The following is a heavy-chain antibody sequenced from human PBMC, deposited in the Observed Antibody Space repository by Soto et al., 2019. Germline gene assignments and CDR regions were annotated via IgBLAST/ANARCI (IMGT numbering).Heavy chain of an antibody. D-gene: IGHD2-2*01. CDR2: ISAYNGNT. CDR3: ARVSEDIVVVPAVLRGFDP. J-gene: IGHJ5*02. V-gene: IGHV1-18*01. Sequence: GASVKVSCKASGYTFTSYGISWVRRAPGQGLEWMGWISAYNGNTNYAQKLQGRVTMTTDTSTSTAYMELRSLRSDDTAVYYCARVSEDIVVVPAVLRGFDPWGQGTLVNVSS. CDR1: GYTFTSYG.